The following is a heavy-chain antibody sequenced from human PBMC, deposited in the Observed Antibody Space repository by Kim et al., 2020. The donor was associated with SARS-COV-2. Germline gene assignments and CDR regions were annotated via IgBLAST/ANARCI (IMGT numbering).Heavy chain of an antibody. V-gene: IGHV3-23*01. CDR1: GFTFSSYA. D-gene: IGHD2-2*01. Sequence: GGSLRLSCAASGFTFSSYAMSWVRQAPGKGLEWVSAISGSGGSTYYADSVKGRFTISRDNSKNTLYLQMNSLRAEDTAVYYCAKAVPAAKVFFYYYYGMDVWGQGTTVTVSS. CDR2: ISGSGGST. J-gene: IGHJ6*02. CDR3: AKAVPAAKVFFYYYYGMDV.